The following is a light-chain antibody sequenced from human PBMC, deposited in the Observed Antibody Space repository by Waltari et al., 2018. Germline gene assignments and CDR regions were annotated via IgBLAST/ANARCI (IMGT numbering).Light chain of an antibody. V-gene: IGKV1-39*01. Sequence: DLQLPQSPSSLSACVAVIATIGCRATQNITRYLNWYQQKPGKAPNLLIHTVSKLHSGVPSRFSGSGSGTDFTLAISSLQPEDFASYYCQQSYDYPFTFGPGTTVDLK. CDR2: TVS. J-gene: IGKJ3*01. CDR1: QNITRY. CDR3: QQSYDYPFT.